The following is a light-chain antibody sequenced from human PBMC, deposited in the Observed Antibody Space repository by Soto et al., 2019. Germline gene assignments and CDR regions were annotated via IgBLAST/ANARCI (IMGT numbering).Light chain of an antibody. CDR1: SSDVGIYNL. Sequence: QSALTQPASVSGSPGQSITISCSGTSSDVGIYNLVSWYQQYPGKAPKFMIYEGSKRPSGVSNRFSGSKSGNTASLTVSALQAEDEADYYCCSYAGSGTWVFGGGTKLTVL. CDR2: EGS. CDR3: CSYAGSGTWV. V-gene: IGLV2-23*01. J-gene: IGLJ3*02.